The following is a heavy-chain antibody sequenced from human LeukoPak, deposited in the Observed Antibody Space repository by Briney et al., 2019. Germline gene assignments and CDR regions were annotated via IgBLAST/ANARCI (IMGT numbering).Heavy chain of an antibody. V-gene: IGHV4-59*01. J-gene: IGHJ4*02. Sequence: NPSETLSLTCTVSGGSISSYYWSWIRQPPGKGLEWIGYIYYSGSTNYNPSLKSRVTISVDTSKNQFSLKLSSVTAADTAVYYCARSLEELNSSSWYGGYFDYWGQGTLVTVSS. CDR2: IYYSGST. CDR1: GGSISSYY. CDR3: ARSLEELNSSSWYGGYFDY. D-gene: IGHD6-13*01.